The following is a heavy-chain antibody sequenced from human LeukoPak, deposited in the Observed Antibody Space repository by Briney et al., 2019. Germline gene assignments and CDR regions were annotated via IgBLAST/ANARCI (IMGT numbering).Heavy chain of an antibody. V-gene: IGHV3-23*01. CDR3: ARAPGGFHGDYSPIAY. Sequence: PGGSLRLSCAASGFTFTSYAMNWVRQAPGKGLGWVSTISGSGSSTYYVDSVKGRFTISRDNSQNTLFLQMNSLRAEETAMYYCARAPGGFHGDYSPIAYWGQGTLVTVSS. CDR1: GFTFTSYA. D-gene: IGHD4-17*01. CDR2: ISGSGSST. J-gene: IGHJ4*02.